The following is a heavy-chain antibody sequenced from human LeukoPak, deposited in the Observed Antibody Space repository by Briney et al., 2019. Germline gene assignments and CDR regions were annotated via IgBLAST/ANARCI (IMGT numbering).Heavy chain of an antibody. CDR1: GFTFSTYW. CDR2: IKQDGSEK. D-gene: IGHD2-15*01. V-gene: IGHV3-7*01. CDR3: ARHPHCISTSCYSHHYYYYYYVDV. Sequence: GGSLRLSCAASGFTFSTYWMSWVRQAPGKGLEWVANIKQDGSEKYYMDSVKGRFTISRDNAKNSLYLQMNSLRAEDTAVYYCARHPHCISTSCYSHHYYYYYYVDVWGNGTTVTVSS. J-gene: IGHJ6*03.